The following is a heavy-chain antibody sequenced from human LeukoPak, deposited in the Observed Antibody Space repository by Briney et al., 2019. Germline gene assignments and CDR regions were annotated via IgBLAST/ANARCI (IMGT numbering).Heavy chain of an antibody. CDR1: GFTFSSYA. J-gene: IGHJ4*02. V-gene: IGHV3-23*01. CDR3: AKGVAVAERSYYFDY. D-gene: IGHD6-19*01. CDR2: ISYSGGST. Sequence: PGGSLRLSCAASGFTFSSYAMNWVRQAPGKGLEWVSIISYSGGSTYYADSVKGRFTISRDNSKNTLYLQMNSLRAEDTAVYCCAKGVAVAERSYYFDYWGQGTLVTISS.